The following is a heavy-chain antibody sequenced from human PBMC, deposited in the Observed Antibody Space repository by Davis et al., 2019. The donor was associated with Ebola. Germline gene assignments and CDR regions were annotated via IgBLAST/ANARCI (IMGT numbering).Heavy chain of an antibody. J-gene: IGHJ4*02. V-gene: IGHV3-23*01. Sequence: GESLKISCAASGFTFSSYGLHWVRQAPGKGLEWVSRISSSGSNTYYAGSVKGRFTISRDSSENTVYLQMDSLRAEDTAVYYCARSRRYSDNSAYYYFDYWGQGTLVTVSS. CDR2: ISSSGSNT. CDR3: ARSRRYSDNSAYYYFDY. CDR1: GFTFSSYG. D-gene: IGHD3-22*01.